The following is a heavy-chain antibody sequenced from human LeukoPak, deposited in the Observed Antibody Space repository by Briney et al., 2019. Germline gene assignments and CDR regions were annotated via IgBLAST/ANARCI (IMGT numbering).Heavy chain of an antibody. CDR3: ARGRGSYEH. V-gene: IGHV4-61*02. D-gene: IGHD1-26*01. Sequence: SQTLSLTCTVSGGSISSGSYYWSWIRQPAGKGLEWIGRIYTSGSTNYNPSLKSRVTMSVDTSKNQFSLKLSSVTAADTAVYYCARGRGSYEHWGQGTLVTVSS. CDR2: IYTSGST. J-gene: IGHJ4*02. CDR1: GGSISSGSYY.